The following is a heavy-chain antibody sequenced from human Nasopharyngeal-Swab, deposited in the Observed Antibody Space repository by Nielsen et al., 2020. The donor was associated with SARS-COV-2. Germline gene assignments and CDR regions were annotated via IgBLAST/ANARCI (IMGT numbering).Heavy chain of an antibody. V-gene: IGHV1-3*04. CDR1: GYTSTNYG. D-gene: IGHD3-16*02. CDR2: INTGNGNT. J-gene: IGHJ4*02. CDR3: ARGGEAITFGGVIVYYFDY. Sequence: ASVKVSCKASGYTSTNYGIHWVRQAPGQRLEWMGWINTGNGNTKYSHKFQGRVTITRDTSASTAYMELSSLRSEDTAVYYCARGGEAITFGGVIVYYFDYWGQGTLVTVSS.